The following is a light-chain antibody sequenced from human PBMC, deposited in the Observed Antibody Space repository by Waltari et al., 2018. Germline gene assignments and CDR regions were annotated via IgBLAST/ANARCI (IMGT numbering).Light chain of an antibody. V-gene: IGKV3-15*01. Sequence: EIVITQSPATLSVSPGDTASLSCRASQSVSSNLAWYQQKPGQAPRLLIYGAYTRATGIPARFSGSGSGTEFTLTISSLQPEDSAVYYCQQYNNWPTWTFGQGAKVEIK. CDR3: QQYNNWPTWT. CDR1: QSVSSN. J-gene: IGKJ1*01. CDR2: GAY.